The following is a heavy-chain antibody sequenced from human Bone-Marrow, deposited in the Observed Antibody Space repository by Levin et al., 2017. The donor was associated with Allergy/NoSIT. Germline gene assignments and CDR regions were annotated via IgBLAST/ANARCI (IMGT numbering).Heavy chain of an antibody. J-gene: IGHJ5*02. D-gene: IGHD3-10*01. V-gene: IGHV1-18*01. CDR1: GYTFTSYG. Sequence: GESLKISCKASGYTFTSYGISWVRQAPGQGLEWMGWISAYNGNTNYAQKLQGRVTMTTDTSTSTAYMELRSLRADDTAVYYCASVGNGFDPWGQGTLVTVSS. CDR2: ISAYNGNT. CDR3: ASVGNGFDP.